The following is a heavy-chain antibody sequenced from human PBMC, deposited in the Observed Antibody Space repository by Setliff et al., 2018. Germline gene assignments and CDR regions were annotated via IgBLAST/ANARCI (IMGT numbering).Heavy chain of an antibody. CDR3: ARDRAPYYYDSSGYYSNAFDI. V-gene: IGHV3-7*03. CDR2: IKADGTQE. D-gene: IGHD3-22*01. J-gene: IGHJ3*02. CDR1: GLSFSSYW. Sequence: AGGSLRLSCEVSGLSFSSYWLSWVRQAPGQGLQWVANIKADGTQETYLDSVKGRFTISRDNVKNSVSLQMNSLGADDTAFYYCARDRAPYYYDSSGYYSNAFDIWGQGTMVTVSS.